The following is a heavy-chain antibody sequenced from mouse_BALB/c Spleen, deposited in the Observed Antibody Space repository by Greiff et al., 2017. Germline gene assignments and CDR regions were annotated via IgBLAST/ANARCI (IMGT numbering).Heavy chain of an antibody. CDR2: IWGGGST. Sequence: VQGVESGPGLVAPSQSLSITCTVSGFSLTDYGVSWIRQPPGKGLEWLGVIWGGGSTYYNSALKSRLSISKDNSKSQFFLKMNSLQTDDTAMYYCAKLLRLRDWYFDVWGAGTTVTVSS. J-gene: IGHJ1*01. D-gene: IGHD1-2*01. V-gene: IGHV2-6-5*01. CDR3: AKLLRLRDWYFDV. CDR1: GFSLTDYG.